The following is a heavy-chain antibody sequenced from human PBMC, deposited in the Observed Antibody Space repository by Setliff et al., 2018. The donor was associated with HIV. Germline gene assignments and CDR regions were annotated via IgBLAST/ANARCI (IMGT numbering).Heavy chain of an antibody. Sequence: ASVKVSCKASGYTFTSDYIHWVRQAPGQGLEWMGIINPIGGSTSYAQKFQGRVTMTRDTSTSTVYMELSSLRSEDTAVYYCAGTAGWELPPRLYYYYYYMDVWGKGTTVTVSS. V-gene: IGHV1-46*01. CDR1: GYTFTSDY. J-gene: IGHJ6*03. D-gene: IGHD1-26*01. CDR3: AGTAGWELPPRLYYYYYYMDV. CDR2: INPIGGST.